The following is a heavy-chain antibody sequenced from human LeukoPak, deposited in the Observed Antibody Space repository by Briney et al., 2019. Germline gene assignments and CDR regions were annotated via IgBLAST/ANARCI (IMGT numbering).Heavy chain of an antibody. CDR3: ARSHKSVGATNYYYYYMDV. CDR2: INNDDNNDGSST. V-gene: IGHV3-74*01. CDR1: GFTFSSYW. D-gene: IGHD1-26*01. Sequence: GGSLRLSCAASGFTFSSYWMHWVRQTPGKGLVWVSRINNDDNNDGSSTIYADSVKGRFSISRDNAKNSLYLQMNSLRAEDTAVYYCARSHKSVGATNYYYYYMDVWGKGTTVTVSS. J-gene: IGHJ6*03.